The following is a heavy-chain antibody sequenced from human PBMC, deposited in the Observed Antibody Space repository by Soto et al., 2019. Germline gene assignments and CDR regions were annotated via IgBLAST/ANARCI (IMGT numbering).Heavy chain of an antibody. J-gene: IGHJ4*02. D-gene: IGHD4-17*01. V-gene: IGHV4-61*01. Sequence: TSETLSLTCTVSGGSISSSSYYWGWVRQPPGKGLEWIGYIYYSGSTNYNPSLKSRVTISVDTSKNQFSLKLSSVTAADTAVYYCARDFDYGDRLGFDYWGQGTLVTVSS. CDR2: IYYSGST. CDR3: ARDFDYGDRLGFDY. CDR1: GGSISSSSYY.